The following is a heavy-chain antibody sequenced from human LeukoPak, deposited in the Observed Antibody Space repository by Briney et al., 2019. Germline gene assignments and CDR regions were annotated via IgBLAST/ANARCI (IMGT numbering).Heavy chain of an antibody. CDR1: GFTFSSYA. CDR3: ARGDGSYYEYLQH. Sequence: PGGSLRLSCAASGFTFSSYAMHWVRQAPGKGLEYVSAISSNGGSTYYANSVKGRFTISRDNSKNTLYLQMGSLRAEDMAVYYCARGDGSYYEYLQHWGQGTLVTVSS. D-gene: IGHD1-26*01. V-gene: IGHV3-64*01. CDR2: ISSNGGST. J-gene: IGHJ1*01.